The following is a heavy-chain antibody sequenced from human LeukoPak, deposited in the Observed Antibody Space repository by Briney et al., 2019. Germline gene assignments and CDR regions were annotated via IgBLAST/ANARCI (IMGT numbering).Heavy chain of an antibody. Sequence: ASVKVSCKASGYTFTGYYMHWVRQAPGQGLEWMGWINPNSGGTNYAQKFQGRVTMTRDTSISTAYMELSGLRSDDTAVYYCARDSQFVVGWYYYYYYMDVWGKGTTVTVSS. D-gene: IGHD6-19*01. J-gene: IGHJ6*03. CDR1: GYTFTGYY. V-gene: IGHV1-2*02. CDR2: INPNSGGT. CDR3: ARDSQFVVGWYYYYYYMDV.